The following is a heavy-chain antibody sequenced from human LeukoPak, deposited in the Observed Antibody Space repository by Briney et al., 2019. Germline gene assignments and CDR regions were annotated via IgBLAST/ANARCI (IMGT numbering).Heavy chain of an antibody. V-gene: IGHV3-48*01. CDR3: ARDRTIAVAGTTGFDY. CDR1: GFTFSGYD. J-gene: IGHJ4*02. Sequence: GGSLRLSCAASGFTFSGYDMNWVRQSPGKGLEWVSYISSSSSTMYYADSVKGRFTISRDNAKNSLYLQMNSLRAEDTAVYYCARDRTIAVAGTTGFDYWGQGTLVTVSS. CDR2: ISSSSSTM. D-gene: IGHD6-19*01.